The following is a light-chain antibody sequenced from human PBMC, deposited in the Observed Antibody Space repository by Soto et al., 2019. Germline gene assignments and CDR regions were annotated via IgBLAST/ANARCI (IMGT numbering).Light chain of an antibody. CDR1: QHVATN. V-gene: IGKV3-15*01. Sequence: EIVMTQSPVTLSVSPGERVTLSCRASQHVATNLAWYQQKPGQAPRLLIYGASTRATGIPARFSGSGSGTEFPLTISSLPSDDFAVYYCQQYTTWPPWTFGQGTKVDFK. CDR2: GAS. J-gene: IGKJ1*01. CDR3: QQYTTWPPWT.